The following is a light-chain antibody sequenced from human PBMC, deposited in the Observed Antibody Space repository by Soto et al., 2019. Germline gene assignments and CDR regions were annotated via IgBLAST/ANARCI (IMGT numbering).Light chain of an antibody. CDR1: QSVSSY. CDR3: QQRTDWPMP. V-gene: IGKV3-11*01. Sequence: EIVLIQSPATLSLSPGERATLSCRASQSVSSYLAWYQQRPGQAPRLLIYGASNRATGIPARFSGSGSGTDFTLTISRLEAEDFAVYYCQQRTDWPMPFGQGTRLEIK. CDR2: GAS. J-gene: IGKJ5*01.